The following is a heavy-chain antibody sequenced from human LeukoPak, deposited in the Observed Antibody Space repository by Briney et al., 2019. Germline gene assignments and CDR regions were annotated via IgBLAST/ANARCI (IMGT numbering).Heavy chain of an antibody. CDR2: ISPYNTNT. CDR1: GYTFSNYG. J-gene: IGHJ6*03. D-gene: IGHD4-11*01. Sequence: ASVKVSCKAFGYTFSNYGISWVRQAPGQGLEWMGWISPYNTNTHYAQELQGRVTMTTDTSTSTAYMELRSLRSEDTAVYYCARVTTLRDRYYYYYMDVWGKGTTVIVSS. V-gene: IGHV1-18*01. CDR3: ARVTTLRDRYYYYYMDV.